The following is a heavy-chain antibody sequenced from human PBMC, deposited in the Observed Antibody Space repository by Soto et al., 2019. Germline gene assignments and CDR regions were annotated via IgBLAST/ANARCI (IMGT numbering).Heavy chain of an antibody. CDR2: ISAYNGNT. Sequence: ASVKVSCKASGYTFTSYGISWVRQAPGQGLEWMGWISAYNGNTNYAQKLQGRVTMTTDTSTSTAYMELRSLRSDDTAVYYCARRPSSSWYYYFDYWGQGTLVTVTS. J-gene: IGHJ4*02. CDR3: ARRPSSSWYYYFDY. CDR1: GYTFTSYG. D-gene: IGHD6-13*01. V-gene: IGHV1-18*01.